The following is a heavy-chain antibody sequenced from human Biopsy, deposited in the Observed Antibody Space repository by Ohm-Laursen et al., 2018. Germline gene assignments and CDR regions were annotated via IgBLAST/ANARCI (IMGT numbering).Heavy chain of an antibody. D-gene: IGHD5-24*01. V-gene: IGHV4-59*11. Sequence: SETLSLTCTVSGGSTRDHYWNWIRQSPGKGLEWIGYILSMGGTKYNPSLKSRVTISEDMSRNRVSMSLNSVTAADTAVYFCARELVDMATLDYHFDRWGRGTLVTVSS. J-gene: IGHJ4*02. CDR2: ILSMGGT. CDR1: GGSTRDHY. CDR3: ARELVDMATLDYHFDR.